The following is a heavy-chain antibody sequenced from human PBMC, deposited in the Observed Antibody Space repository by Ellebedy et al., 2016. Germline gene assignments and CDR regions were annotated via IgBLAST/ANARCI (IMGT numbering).Heavy chain of an antibody. J-gene: IGHJ6*02. Sequence: ASVKVSCKASGYTFSSYTMNWVRQAPGQGLEWMGWIKTDTGNPTYAQGFTGRFVFSSDTSVNTAYLQISSLKAEDTAVYYCARDVLPPPTEYSSSWRNSNGMDVWGQGTTVTVS. CDR3: ARDVLPPPTEYSSSWRNSNGMDV. V-gene: IGHV7-4-1*02. CDR1: GYTFSSYT. CDR2: IKTDTGNP. D-gene: IGHD6-13*01.